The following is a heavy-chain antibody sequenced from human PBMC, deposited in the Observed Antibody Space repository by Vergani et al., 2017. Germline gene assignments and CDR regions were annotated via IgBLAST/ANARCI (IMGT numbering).Heavy chain of an antibody. Sequence: QVQLVQSGAEVKKPGASVKVSCKASGYTFTSYGIIWVRQAPGQGLEWMGGIIAILGTAHYAQKFQGRVTMTTDTSTSTAYMELRSLRSDDTAVYYCARDRIQLWLRTPFDYWGQGTLVTVSS. V-gene: IGHV1-18*01. CDR2: IIAILGTA. CDR3: ARDRIQLWLRTPFDY. CDR1: GYTFTSYG. J-gene: IGHJ4*02. D-gene: IGHD5-18*01.